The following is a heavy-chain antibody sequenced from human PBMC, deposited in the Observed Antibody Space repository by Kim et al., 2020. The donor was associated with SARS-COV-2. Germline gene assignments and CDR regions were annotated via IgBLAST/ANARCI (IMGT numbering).Heavy chain of an antibody. CDR3: TRRRQVSLYLYYYGMDV. CDR2: INHSGSS. D-gene: IGHD3-16*02. J-gene: IGHJ6*02. V-gene: IGHV4-34*01. CDR1: GGSFSGYY. Sequence: SETLSLTCTVYGGSFSGYYWSWIRQSPGKGLEWIGEINHSGSSNYNPSLKNRVTISVEKSKNQFSLNLTSVTAADRAVYYCTRRRQVSLYLYYYGMDVWGQGTTVTFSS.